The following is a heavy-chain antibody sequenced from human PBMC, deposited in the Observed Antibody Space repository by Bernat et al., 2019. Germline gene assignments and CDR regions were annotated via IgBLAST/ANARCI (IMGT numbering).Heavy chain of an antibody. J-gene: IGHJ6*03. CDR1: GFTFSSYS. CDR3: ARGTSTSAPYMDV. V-gene: IGHV3-21*04. Sequence: EVQLVESGGGLVKPGGSLRLSCAASGFTFSSYSMNWVRQAPGKGLEWVSSISSSSSYTNYADSVKGRFTISRDNAKNSLYLQMNSLRAEDTVVYYCARGTSTSAPYMDVWGKGTTVTVSS. CDR2: ISSSSSYT.